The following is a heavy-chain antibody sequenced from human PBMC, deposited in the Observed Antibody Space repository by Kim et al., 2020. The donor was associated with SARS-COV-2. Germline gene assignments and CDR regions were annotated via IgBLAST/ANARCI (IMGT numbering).Heavy chain of an antibody. J-gene: IGHJ4*02. CDR1: GFTFSDHY. V-gene: IGHV3-72*01. Sequence: GGSLRLSCAASGFTFSDHYMDWVRQAPGKGLEWVGRIRNKARSYMTAYAASVKGRFTISRDDSENSLYLQMNSLKTEDTAVYYCARDQKNTGHYSYFDFWGQGTMVTVSS. CDR2: IRNKARSYMT. D-gene: IGHD3-22*01. CDR3: ARDQKNTGHYSYFDF.